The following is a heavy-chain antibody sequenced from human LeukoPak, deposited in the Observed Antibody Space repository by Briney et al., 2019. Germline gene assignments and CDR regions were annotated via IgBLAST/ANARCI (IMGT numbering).Heavy chain of an antibody. V-gene: IGHV4-59*08. J-gene: IGHJ5*02. CDR2: IYYSGST. CDR3: ARQQFGNWFDP. D-gene: IGHD3-10*01. Sequence: SETLSLTCTVSGGSISTYYWSWIRQPPGKGLEWIGYIYYSGSTNYNPSLKSRVTISVDTSKNQFSLKLSSVTAADTAVYYCARQQFGNWFDPWGQGTLVTVSS. CDR1: GGSISTYY.